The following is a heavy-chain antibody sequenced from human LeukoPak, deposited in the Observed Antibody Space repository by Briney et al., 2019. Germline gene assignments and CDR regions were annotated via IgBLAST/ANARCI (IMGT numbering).Heavy chain of an antibody. CDR3: ARDRYSAGDY. J-gene: IGHJ4*02. Sequence: GGSLRLSCAASGFTFRGYWMQWVRQAPGKGLVLVSRIKSDGRITTYADSVEGRFTIFRDNAKNTLYLQMNSPRAEDTAVYYCARDRYSAGDYWGQGTLVTVSS. V-gene: IGHV3-74*01. CDR1: GFTFRGYW. D-gene: IGHD2-21*01. CDR2: IKSDGRIT.